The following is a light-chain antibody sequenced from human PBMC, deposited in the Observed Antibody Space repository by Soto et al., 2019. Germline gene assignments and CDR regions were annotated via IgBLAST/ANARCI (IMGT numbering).Light chain of an antibody. V-gene: IGKV3-20*01. Sequence: EIVLTQSPGSLSLSLGERATLSCRASQSVDSAFFAWYQQKPGQPPRLLMYGASRRATGIPDRFSGSGSGTDFTLTISRLEPEDFAVYYCQQYASSLTVGQGTKVEI. J-gene: IGKJ1*01. CDR3: QQYASSLT. CDR2: GAS. CDR1: QSVDSAF.